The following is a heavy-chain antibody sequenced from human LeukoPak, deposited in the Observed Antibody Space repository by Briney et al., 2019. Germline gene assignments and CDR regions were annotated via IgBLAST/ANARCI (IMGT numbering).Heavy chain of an antibody. CDR3: AKVLASGYDLSWYFDL. CDR2: IRYDGSHK. Sequence: GGSLRLSCAASGFTFRSYGMHWVRQAPGKGLEWVAFIRYDGSHKYYADSVKGRFTISRDNSKNTLYLQMNSLRAEDTAVYSCAKVLASGYDLSWYFDLWGRGTLVTVSS. CDR1: GFTFRSYG. J-gene: IGHJ2*01. V-gene: IGHV3-30*02. D-gene: IGHD5-12*01.